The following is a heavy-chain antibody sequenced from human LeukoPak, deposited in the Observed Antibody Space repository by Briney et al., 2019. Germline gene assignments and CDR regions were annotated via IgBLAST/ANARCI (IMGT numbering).Heavy chain of an antibody. CDR2: IYHSGST. V-gene: IGHV4-4*02. CDR3: ARDRVGVRAFDY. D-gene: IGHD3-10*01. Sequence: SETLSLTCAVSGGSISSTNWWIWVRQPPGKGLEWIGEIYHSGSTNYNPSLKRGVTISAEKSKSQFCLKLSYVTAADTAVYYCARDRVGVRAFDYWGQGTLVTVSS. CDR1: GGSISSTNW. J-gene: IGHJ4*02.